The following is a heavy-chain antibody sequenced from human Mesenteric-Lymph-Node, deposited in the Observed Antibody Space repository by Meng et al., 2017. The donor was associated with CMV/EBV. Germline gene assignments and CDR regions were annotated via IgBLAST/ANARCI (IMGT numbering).Heavy chain of an antibody. CDR2: ISSNGGWT. Sequence: GESLKISCVVSGFTFSSHAMHWVRQAPGKGLEYVSAISSNGGWTYYADSVKGRFTISRDNSKNTLNLQMGSLRAEDMAVYYCARGEDYDLFDPWGQGTLVTVSS. CDR1: GFTFSSHA. V-gene: IGHV3-64*02. J-gene: IGHJ5*02. CDR3: ARGEDYDLFDP. D-gene: IGHD3-3*01.